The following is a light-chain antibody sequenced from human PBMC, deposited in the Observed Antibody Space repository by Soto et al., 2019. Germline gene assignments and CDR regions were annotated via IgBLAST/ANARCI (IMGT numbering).Light chain of an antibody. CDR3: SSYTSSSSYV. V-gene: IGLV2-14*01. J-gene: IGLJ1*01. CDR1: NKYFGIYNS. Sequence: HSVLNQAASGFGSPGQSITISFTGNNKYFGIYNSVSWYQQYPGKAPKLMIHDVSNRPSGVSNRFSGSKSGNTASLTISGLQAEDEADYYCSSYTSSSSYVFGSGTKVTVL. CDR2: DVS.